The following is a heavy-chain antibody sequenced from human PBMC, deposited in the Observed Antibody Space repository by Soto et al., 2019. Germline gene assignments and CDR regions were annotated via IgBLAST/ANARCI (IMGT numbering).Heavy chain of an antibody. CDR3: ARPNNDKYSGSDYFAFDI. CDR2: IIPIFGTA. D-gene: IGHD5-12*01. V-gene: IGHV1-69*13. CDR1: GGTFSSYA. Sequence: SVKVSCKASGGTFSSYAISWVRQAPGQGLEWMGGIIPIFGTANYAQKFQGRVTITADESTSTAYMELSSLRSEDTAVYYCARPNNDKYSGSDYFAFDIWGQGTMVTVSS. J-gene: IGHJ3*02.